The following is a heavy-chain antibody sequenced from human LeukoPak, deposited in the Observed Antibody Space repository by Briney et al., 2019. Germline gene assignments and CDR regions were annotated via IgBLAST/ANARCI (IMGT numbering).Heavy chain of an antibody. V-gene: IGHV3-64*01. Sequence: PGGSLRLSCAASGFTFSSYARHWVRQAPGKGLEYVSAISSNGGSTYYANSVKGRFTISRDNSKNTLYLQMGSLRAEDMAVYYCARESSGWYRIQGQLDYWGQGTLVTVSS. CDR2: ISSNGGST. D-gene: IGHD6-19*01. J-gene: IGHJ4*02. CDR1: GFTFSSYA. CDR3: ARESSGWYRIQGQLDY.